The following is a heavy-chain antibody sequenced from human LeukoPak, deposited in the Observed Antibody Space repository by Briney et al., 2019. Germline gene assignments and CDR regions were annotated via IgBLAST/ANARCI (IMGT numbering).Heavy chain of an antibody. Sequence: GASVKVSCKASGGTFSSYAISWVRQAPGQGLEWMGGVIPIFGTANYAQKFQGRVTITADESTSTAYMELSSLRSDDTAVYYCARWYSGSYYLNYWGQGTLVTVSS. CDR2: VIPIFGTA. CDR3: ARWYSGSYYLNY. J-gene: IGHJ4*02. V-gene: IGHV1-69*13. CDR1: GGTFSSYA. D-gene: IGHD1-26*01.